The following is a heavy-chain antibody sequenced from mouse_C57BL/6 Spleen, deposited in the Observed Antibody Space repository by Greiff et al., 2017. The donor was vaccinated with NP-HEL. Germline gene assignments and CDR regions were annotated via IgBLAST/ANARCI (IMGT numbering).Heavy chain of an antibody. CDR3: AEYDYDGAMDY. V-gene: IGHV2-9-1*01. J-gene: IGHJ4*01. D-gene: IGHD2-4*01. Sequence: QVQLKESGPGLVAPSQTLSITCTVSGFPLTSFALTWVRQPPGKGRDWLGVIWTGGGTNYNSALKSRLSISKDNSKSQVFLKMNSLQTDDTARYYCAEYDYDGAMDYWGQGTSVTVSS. CDR1: GFPLTSFA. CDR2: IWTGGGT.